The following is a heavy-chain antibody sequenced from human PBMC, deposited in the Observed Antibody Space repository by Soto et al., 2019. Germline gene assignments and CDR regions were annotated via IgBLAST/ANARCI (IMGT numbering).Heavy chain of an antibody. D-gene: IGHD3-10*01. V-gene: IGHV4-34*01. Sequence: PSETLSLTCAVYGGSFSGYYWSWIRQPPGKGLEWIGEINHSGSTNYNPSLKSRVTISVDTSKNQFSLKLSSVAAADTAVYYCAREITMVRGAGDRFDPWGQGTLVTVSS. CDR3: AREITMVRGAGDRFDP. CDR2: INHSGST. J-gene: IGHJ5*02. CDR1: GGSFSGYY.